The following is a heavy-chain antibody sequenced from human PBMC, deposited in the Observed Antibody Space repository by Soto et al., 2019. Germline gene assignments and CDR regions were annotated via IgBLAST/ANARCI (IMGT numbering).Heavy chain of an antibody. CDR1: GYSFTSYW. Sequence: PGESLKISCKGSGYSFTSYWIGWVRQMPGKGLEWMGIIYPGDSDTGYSPSFQGQVTISADKSISTAYLQWSSLKASDTAMYYCARPGYYYDSSGYYQDGLFDYWGQGTLVTVSS. CDR2: IYPGDSDT. D-gene: IGHD3-22*01. CDR3: ARPGYYYDSSGYYQDGLFDY. V-gene: IGHV5-51*01. J-gene: IGHJ4*02.